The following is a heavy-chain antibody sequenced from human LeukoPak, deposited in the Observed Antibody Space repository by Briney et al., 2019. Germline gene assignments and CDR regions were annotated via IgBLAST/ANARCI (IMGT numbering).Heavy chain of an antibody. D-gene: IGHD3-22*01. CDR1: GFTFSSYE. CDR3: ARRYYDSSGYYLVDY. V-gene: IGHV3-48*03. Sequence: GGSLRLSCAASGFTFSSYEMNWVRQAPGKGLEWVSYISSSGSTIYYADSVKGRFTIFRDNAKNSLYLQMNSLRAEDTAVYYCARRYYDSSGYYLVDYWGQGTLVTVSS. J-gene: IGHJ4*02. CDR2: ISSSGSTI.